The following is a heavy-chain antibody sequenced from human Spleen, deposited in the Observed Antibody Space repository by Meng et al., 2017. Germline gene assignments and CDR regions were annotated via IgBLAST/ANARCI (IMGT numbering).Heavy chain of an antibody. CDR2: ISGSGGST. CDR3: AKASTYGRISYFDY. V-gene: IGHV3-23*01. D-gene: IGHD3-10*01. CDR1: GFTFSNAW. J-gene: IGHJ4*02. Sequence: GGSLRLSCAASGFTFSNAWMTWVRQAPGKGLEWVSAISGSGGSTYYADSVKGRFTISRDNSKNTLYLQMNSLRAEDTAVYYCAKASTYGRISYFDYWGQGTLVTVSS.